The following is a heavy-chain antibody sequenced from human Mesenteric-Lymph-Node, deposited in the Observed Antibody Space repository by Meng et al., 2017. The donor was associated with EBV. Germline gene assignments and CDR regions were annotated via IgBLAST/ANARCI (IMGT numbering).Heavy chain of an antibody. CDR3: ARGVDTAMVKMNY. V-gene: IGHV1-8*01. CDR2: MSPHSGDT. CDR1: GYTFTTYD. Sequence: QVQLVQSGAEVKKPXASVKVXCKASGYTFTTYDINWVRQASGQGLEWMGYMSPHSGDTGYAQKFQGRVTMTRDTSISTAYMELSSLTSDDTAIYYCARGVDTAMVKMNYWGQGTLVTVSS. J-gene: IGHJ4*02. D-gene: IGHD5-18*01.